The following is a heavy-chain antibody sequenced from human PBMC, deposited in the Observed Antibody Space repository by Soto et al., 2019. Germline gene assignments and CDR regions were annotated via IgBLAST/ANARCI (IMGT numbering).Heavy chain of an antibody. J-gene: IGHJ6*02. CDR3: ASLYTSPGYYYYAMDV. Sequence: PGGSLRLSCAASGSTFSSYSMNWVRQAPGKGLEWVSSISSSSSYIYYADSVKGRFTISRDNAKNSLYLQMNSLRAEDTAVYYCASLYTSPGYYYYAMDVWGQGTTVTVSS. V-gene: IGHV3-21*01. CDR2: ISSSSSYI. CDR1: GSTFSSYS. D-gene: IGHD3-10*01.